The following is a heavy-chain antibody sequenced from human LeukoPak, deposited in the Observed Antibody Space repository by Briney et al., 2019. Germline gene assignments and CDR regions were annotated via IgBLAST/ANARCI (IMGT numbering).Heavy chain of an antibody. Sequence: SETLSLTCAVYGGSFSGYYWSWIRQPPGKGLEWIGEINHSGSTNYNPSLKSRVTISVDTSKNQFSLKLSSVTDADTAVYYCARVVGIGAFDIWGQGTMVTVSS. CDR1: GGSFSGYY. D-gene: IGHD7-27*01. CDR3: ARVVGIGAFDI. CDR2: INHSGST. J-gene: IGHJ3*02. V-gene: IGHV4-34*01.